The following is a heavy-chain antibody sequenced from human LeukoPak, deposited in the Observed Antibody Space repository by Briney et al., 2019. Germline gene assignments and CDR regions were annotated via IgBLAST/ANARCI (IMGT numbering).Heavy chain of an antibody. CDR1: GFTLGDYT. Sequence: PGGSMRLSCTASGFTLGDYTITWLSQAPGRGLEWVGFIRNKADGGTPEYAASVKGRFTISRDDSKNIAYLQMNSLKTDDTAVYYCTRDPPTRYWGQGTLVSVSS. V-gene: IGHV3-49*03. CDR2: IRNKADGGTP. J-gene: IGHJ4*02. D-gene: IGHD1-26*01. CDR3: TRDPPTRY.